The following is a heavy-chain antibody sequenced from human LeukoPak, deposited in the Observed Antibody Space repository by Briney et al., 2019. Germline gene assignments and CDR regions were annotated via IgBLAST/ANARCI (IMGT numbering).Heavy chain of an antibody. CDR2: ISGSGGST. V-gene: IGHV3-23*01. J-gene: IGHJ4*02. CDR1: GFTFSRYA. D-gene: IGHD6-25*01. Sequence: GGSLRLSCAASGFTFSRYAMSWVRQAPGKGLDWVSAISGSGGSTYYADSVKGRFTISRDNSKDTLYLQMNSLRAEDTAVYYCAKDFLTVTAGWDYWGQGTLVTVSS. CDR3: AKDFLTVTAGWDY.